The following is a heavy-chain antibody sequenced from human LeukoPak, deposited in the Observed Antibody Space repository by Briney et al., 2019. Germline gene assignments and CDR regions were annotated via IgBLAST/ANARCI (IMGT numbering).Heavy chain of an antibody. V-gene: IGHV3-21*01. Sequence: GGSLRLSCAASGYTFSSYSMNWVRQAPGKGLEWVSSISSSSSYIYYADPVKGRFTISRDNAKNSLYLQMNGLRAEDTAVYYCAGARSGDYVSIYYYYYMDVWGKGTTVTVSS. CDR2: ISSSSSYI. D-gene: IGHD4-17*01. J-gene: IGHJ6*03. CDR3: AGARSGDYVSIYYYYYMDV. CDR1: GYTFSSYS.